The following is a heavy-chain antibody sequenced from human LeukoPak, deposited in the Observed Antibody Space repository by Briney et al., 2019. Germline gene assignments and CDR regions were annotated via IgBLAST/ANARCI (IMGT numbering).Heavy chain of an antibody. CDR1: GYTFTGHY. V-gene: IGHV1-2*06. CDR3: ARDLPYSSSSGPYSYYMDV. D-gene: IGHD6-6*01. J-gene: IGHJ6*03. CDR2: INPQSGGT. Sequence: ASVKVSCKASGYTFTGHYIQWVRQAPGQGLEWMGRINPQSGGTKYARNFQGRVTMTRDTSISTVYMELSRLRSDDTAAYYCARDLPYSSSSGPYSYYMDVWGKGTTVTVSS.